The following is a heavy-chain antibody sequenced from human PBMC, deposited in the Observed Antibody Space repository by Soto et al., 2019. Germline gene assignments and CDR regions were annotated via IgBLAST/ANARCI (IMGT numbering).Heavy chain of an antibody. J-gene: IGHJ6*02. D-gene: IGHD6-6*01. CDR2: IIPIFGTA. Sequence: GASVKVSCKASGGTFSSYAISWVRQAPGQGLEWMGGIIPIFGTANYAQKSQGRVTITADESTSTAYMELSSLRSEDTAVYYCARDRGSSGPYYGMDVWGQGTTVTVSS. CDR1: GGTFSSYA. V-gene: IGHV1-69*13. CDR3: ARDRGSSGPYYGMDV.